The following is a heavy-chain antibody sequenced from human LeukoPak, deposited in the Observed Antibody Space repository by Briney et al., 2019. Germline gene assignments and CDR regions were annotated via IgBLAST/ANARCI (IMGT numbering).Heavy chain of an antibody. J-gene: IGHJ6*03. Sequence: SETLSLTCTVSGGSISSYYWSWIRQPPGKGLEWIGYIYYSGSTNYNPSLKSRVTISVDTSKNQFSLKLSSVTAADTAVYYCARGLSYYYYMDVWGKGTTVTVSS. V-gene: IGHV4-59*12. CDR3: ARGLSYYYYMDV. CDR2: IYYSGST. D-gene: IGHD2/OR15-2a*01. CDR1: GGSISSYY.